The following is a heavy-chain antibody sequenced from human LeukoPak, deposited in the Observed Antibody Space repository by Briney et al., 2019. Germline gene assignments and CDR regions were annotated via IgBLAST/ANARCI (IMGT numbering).Heavy chain of an antibody. CDR3: ARGLGVRPVTTSILFDY. J-gene: IGHJ4*02. CDR2: INHSGST. V-gene: IGHV4-34*01. CDR1: GGSFSGYY. Sequence: SETLSLTCAVYGGSFSGYYWSWIRQPPGKGLEWIGEINHSGSTNYNPSLKSRVTISVDTSKNQFSLELSSVTAADTAVYYCARGLGVRPVTTSILFDYWGQGTLVTVSS. D-gene: IGHD4-17*01.